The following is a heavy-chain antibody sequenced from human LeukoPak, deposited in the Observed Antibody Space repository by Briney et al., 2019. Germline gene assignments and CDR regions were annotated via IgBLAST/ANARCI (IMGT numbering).Heavy chain of an antibody. J-gene: IGHJ4*02. CDR3: ARDTHWKFYFDY. CDR2: IWFDGSKK. V-gene: IGHV3-33*08. Sequence: AGGSLRLSCAASGFTVSSNYMSWVRQAPGKGLEWVALIWFDGSKKFYADSVKGRFTISRDNSKNTLYLQMNSLRVEDTAIYYCARDTHWKFYFDYWGQGALVTVSS. CDR1: GFTVSSNY. D-gene: IGHD1-1*01.